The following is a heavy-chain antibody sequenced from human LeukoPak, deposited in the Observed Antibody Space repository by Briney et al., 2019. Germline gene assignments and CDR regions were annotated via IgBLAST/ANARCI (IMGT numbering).Heavy chain of an antibody. D-gene: IGHD5-24*01. Sequence: SETLSLTCSVSGGSIGSSSYYWGWIRQPPGKGLEWIGSIFRTGSTYYSASLKSRVTISVDTSKNQFSLKLSSVTAADTAVYYCARGPGARWLQFKAVDYWGQGTLVTVSS. CDR1: GGSIGSSSYY. CDR3: ARGPGARWLQFKAVDY. V-gene: IGHV4-39*07. CDR2: IFRTGST. J-gene: IGHJ4*02.